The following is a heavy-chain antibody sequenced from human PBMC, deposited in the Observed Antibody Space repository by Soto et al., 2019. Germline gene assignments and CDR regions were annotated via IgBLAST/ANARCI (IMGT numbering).Heavy chain of an antibody. CDR3: ARGCSGGSCYYYYYAMDV. V-gene: IGHV4-59*01. CDR1: GGSISSYY. Sequence: SETLSLTCTVSGGSISSYYWSWIRQPPGKGLEWLGYIYYTGSTNYNSSLKSRVTISVDMSKNLFSLKLSSVTAADTAMYYCARGCSGGSCYYYYYAMDVWGQGTTVTVSS. D-gene: IGHD2-15*01. CDR2: IYYTGST. J-gene: IGHJ6*02.